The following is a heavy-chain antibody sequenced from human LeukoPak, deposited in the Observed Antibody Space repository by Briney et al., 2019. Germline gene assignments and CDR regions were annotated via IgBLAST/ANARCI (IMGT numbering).Heavy chain of an antibody. CDR2: INSDGSST. CDR3: ARGTYYYDSSGYANDY. D-gene: IGHD3-22*01. J-gene: IGHJ4*02. V-gene: IGHV3-74*01. Sequence: GGSLRLSCAASGFTFSSSWMHWVRQAPGKGLVWVSRINSDGSSTNYADSVKGRFTISRDNAKNTLYLQMNSLRAEDTAVYYCARGTYYYDSSGYANDYWGQGTLVTVSS. CDR1: GFTFSSSW.